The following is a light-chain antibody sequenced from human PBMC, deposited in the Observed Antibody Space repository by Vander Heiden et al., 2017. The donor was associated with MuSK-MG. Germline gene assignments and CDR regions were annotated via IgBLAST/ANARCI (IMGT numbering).Light chain of an antibody. CDR2: DND. J-gene: IGLJ3*02. CDR3: ATWDSSLSGGV. CDR1: RSNIGNNY. Sequence: QSVLTQPPSVSAAPGQKVTISCAGSRSNIGNNYLSWYQHLPGTTPKLLIYDNDKRPSGIPDRFSGSKSGTSATLDTTGLQTGDEADYYCATWDSSLSGGVFGGGTKLTVL. V-gene: IGLV1-51*01.